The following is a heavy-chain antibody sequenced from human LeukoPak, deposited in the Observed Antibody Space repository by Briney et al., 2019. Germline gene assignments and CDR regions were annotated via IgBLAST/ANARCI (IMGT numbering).Heavy chain of an antibody. D-gene: IGHD6-19*01. J-gene: IGHJ6*03. Sequence: SETLSLTCTVSGGSISSTSYYWGWIRQPPGKGLEWIGYIYYSGSTNYNPSLKSRVTISVDTSKNQFSLKLSSVTAADTAVYYCARAVAGYYYYYMDVWGKGTTVTISS. CDR2: IYYSGST. CDR3: ARAVAGYYYYYMDV. CDR1: GGSISSTSYY. V-gene: IGHV4-61*05.